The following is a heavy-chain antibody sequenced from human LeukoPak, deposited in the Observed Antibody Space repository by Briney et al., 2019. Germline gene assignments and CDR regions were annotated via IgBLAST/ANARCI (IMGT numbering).Heavy chain of an antibody. CDR1: GYTFTSYY. CDR2: IIPIFGTA. CDR3: ARVDQLGYCSSTSCYVFDY. V-gene: IGHV1-69*13. D-gene: IGHD2-2*01. Sequence: GASVKVSCKASGYTFTSYYMHWVRQAPGQGLEWMGGIIPIFGTANYAQKFQGRVTITADESTSTAYMELSSLRSKDTAVYYCARVDQLGYCSSTSCYVFDYWGQGTLVTVSS. J-gene: IGHJ4*02.